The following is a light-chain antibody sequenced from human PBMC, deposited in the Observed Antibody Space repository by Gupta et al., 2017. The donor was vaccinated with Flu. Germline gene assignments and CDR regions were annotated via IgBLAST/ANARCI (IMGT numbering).Light chain of an antibody. J-gene: IGKJ1*01. V-gene: IGKV1-39*01. CDR2: AAS. CDR3: QQCYSTLRT. Sequence: GDRVTITCRASQSISSHLNWYQQKPGKAPKLLIYAASSLQSGVPSRFSGSGSGTDFTLTISSLQAEDFATYYCQQCYSTLRTFGQGTKVEIK. CDR1: QSISSH.